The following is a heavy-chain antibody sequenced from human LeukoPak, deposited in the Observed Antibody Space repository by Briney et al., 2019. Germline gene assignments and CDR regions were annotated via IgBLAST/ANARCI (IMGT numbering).Heavy chain of an antibody. CDR2: IYAGNSDA. V-gene: IGHV5-51*01. CDR3: AIINHPDGRVY. D-gene: IGHD5-24*01. CDR1: GYTFTTSW. J-gene: IGHJ4*02. Sequence: GESLKISCQGFGYTFTTSWIGWVRQLPGKGLEWMAIIYAGNSDAKCSPSFQGQVSISTDRSISTAYLHWSSLKASDTAKYYCAIINHPDGRVYWGQGTLVTVSS.